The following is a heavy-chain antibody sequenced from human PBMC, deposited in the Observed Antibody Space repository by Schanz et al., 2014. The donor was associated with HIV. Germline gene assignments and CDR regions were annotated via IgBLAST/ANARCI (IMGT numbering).Heavy chain of an antibody. CDR1: GFTFRHAW. V-gene: IGHV3-15*01. CDR3: AYVSKWELRYYLDY. J-gene: IGHJ4*02. D-gene: IGHD1-26*01. Sequence: EVQLVQSGGGLVKPGGSLRISCAASGFTFRHAWMSWVRQAPGKGLEWVGRIKSKGGGETKDYAAPVKDRFTISRDDSKNTLYLQMDSLKIEDTAVYYCAYVSKWELRYYLDYWGQGTLVTVSS. CDR2: IKSKGGGETK.